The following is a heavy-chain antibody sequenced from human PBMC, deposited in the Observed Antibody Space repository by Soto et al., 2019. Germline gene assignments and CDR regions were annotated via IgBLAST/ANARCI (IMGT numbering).Heavy chain of an antibody. V-gene: IGHV3-30-3*01. Sequence: QVQLVESGGGVVQPGRSLRLSCAASGFTFSSYAMHWVRQAPGKGLEWVALISYDGSNKYYGDSVKGRFTISRDNSKSTLYLQMNSLRAADTAVYYCARVSALRAFGPWGQGTLVTVSS. CDR2: ISYDGSNK. D-gene: IGHD2-15*01. CDR3: ARVSALRAFGP. J-gene: IGHJ5*02. CDR1: GFTFSSYA.